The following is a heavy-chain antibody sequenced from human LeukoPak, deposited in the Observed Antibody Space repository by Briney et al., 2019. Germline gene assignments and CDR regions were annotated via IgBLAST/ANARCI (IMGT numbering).Heavy chain of an antibody. V-gene: IGHV1-8*01. CDR2: MNPNSGNT. D-gene: IGHD2-15*01. J-gene: IGHJ4*02. CDR1: GYTFTSYD. Sequence: GASVKVSCKASGYTFTSYDINWVRQATGQGIEWMGWMNPNSGNTGYAQKFQGRVTMTRNSSITTAYMELSSLRSEDTAVYYCARRHGRCSDGSCYYPDYWGQGTLVTVSS. CDR3: ARRHGRCSDGSCYYPDY.